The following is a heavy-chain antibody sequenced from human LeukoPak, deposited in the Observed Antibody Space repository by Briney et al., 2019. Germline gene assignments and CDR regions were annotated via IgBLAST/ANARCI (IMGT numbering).Heavy chain of an antibody. D-gene: IGHD3-22*01. V-gene: IGHV3-30*04. CDR2: ISYDGSSK. Sequence: GGSLRLSCAASGFTFSTYAMHWVRQAPGKGLEWVVVISYDGSSKYYADSVKGRFTISRDNSKNTLYLQMSSLRAEDTAVYYCAKDLLMGYYDSSGYGYWGQGTLVTVSS. CDR3: AKDLLMGYYDSSGYGY. CDR1: GFTFSTYA. J-gene: IGHJ4*02.